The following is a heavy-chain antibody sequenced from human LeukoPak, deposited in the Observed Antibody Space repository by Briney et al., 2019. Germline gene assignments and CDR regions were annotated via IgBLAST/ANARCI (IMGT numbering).Heavy chain of an antibody. CDR1: GGTFSSYA. V-gene: IGHV1-69*05. CDR2: IIPIFGTA. Sequence: ASVKVSCKASGGTFSSYAISWVRQAPGQGLEWMGGIIPIFGTANYAQKFQGRVTITTDESTSTAYMELSSLRSEDTAVYYCASAPARPGTTMIVGGGFDYWGQGTLVTVSS. J-gene: IGHJ4*02. D-gene: IGHD3-22*01. CDR3: ASAPARPGTTMIVGGGFDY.